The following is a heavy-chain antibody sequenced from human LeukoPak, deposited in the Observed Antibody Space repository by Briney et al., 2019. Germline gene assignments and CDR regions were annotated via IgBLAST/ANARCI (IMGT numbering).Heavy chain of an antibody. V-gene: IGHV1-2*06. J-gene: IGHJ5*02. D-gene: IGHD3-22*01. CDR2: INPNSGGT. CDR1: GYTFTGYY. CDR3: ASLPYYYDSSGYSLDP. Sequence: GASVKVSCKASGYTFTGYYMHWVRQAPGQGLEWMGRINPNSGGTNYAQKFQGRVTMTRDTSISTAYMELSRLRSDDTAVYYCASLPYYYDSSGYSLDPWGQGTLVTVSS.